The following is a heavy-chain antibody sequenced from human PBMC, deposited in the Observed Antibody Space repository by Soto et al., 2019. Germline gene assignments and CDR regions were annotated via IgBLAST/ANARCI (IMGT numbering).Heavy chain of an antibody. CDR3: ARGLQFGRRNYYYYYGMDG. CDR1: GGSFSGYY. Sequence: SETLSLTCAVYGGSFSGYYWSWIRQPPGKGLEWIGEINHSGSTNYNPSLKSRVTISVDTSKNQFSLKLSSVTAADTAVYYCARGLQFGRRNYYYYYGMDGWGQGTTVTVSS. CDR2: INHSGST. V-gene: IGHV4-34*01. D-gene: IGHD3-16*01. J-gene: IGHJ6*02.